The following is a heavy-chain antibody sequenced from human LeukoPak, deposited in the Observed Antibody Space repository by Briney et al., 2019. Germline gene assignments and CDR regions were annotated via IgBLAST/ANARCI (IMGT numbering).Heavy chain of an antibody. CDR1: GYTFTGYG. V-gene: IGHV1-18*04. Sequence: ASVKVSCKASGYTFTGYGISWVRQAPGQGLEWMGWISAYNGNTNYAQKLQGRVTMTTDTSTSTAYMELRSLRSDDTAVYYCARDSPGGVLWFGELSNWFDPWGQGTLVTVSS. D-gene: IGHD3-10*01. CDR3: ARDSPGGVLWFGELSNWFDP. J-gene: IGHJ5*02. CDR2: ISAYNGNT.